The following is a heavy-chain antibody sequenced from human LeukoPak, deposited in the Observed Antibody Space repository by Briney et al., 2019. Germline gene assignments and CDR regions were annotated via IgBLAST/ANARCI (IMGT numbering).Heavy chain of an antibody. CDR2: IYYSGTS. D-gene: IGHD1-26*01. CDR3: ARHTSGSHNYYYGMDV. CDR1: SGSISNGGYY. V-gene: IGHV4-39*01. J-gene: IGHJ6*02. Sequence: PSETLSLTCTVSSGSISNGGYYWVWIRQPPGKGLEWIGSIYYSGTSYYNPSLTSRVTISVDTSKNQFSLKLSSVTAADTAVYYCARHTSGSHNYYYGMDVWGQGTTVTVSS.